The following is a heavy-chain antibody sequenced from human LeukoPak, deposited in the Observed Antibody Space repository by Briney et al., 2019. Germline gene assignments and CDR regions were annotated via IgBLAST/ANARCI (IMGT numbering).Heavy chain of an antibody. CDR3: ARDRWDSSSFDY. D-gene: IGHD6-6*01. CDR2: ISSSSSYI. Sequence: GGSLRLSCAASGFTFSSYSMNWVRQAPGKGLEWVSSISSSSSYIYYADSVKGRFTISRDNAKNSLYLQMNSLRAEDTAIYYCARDRWDSSSFDYWGQGTLVTVSS. V-gene: IGHV3-21*03. J-gene: IGHJ4*02. CDR1: GFTFSSYS.